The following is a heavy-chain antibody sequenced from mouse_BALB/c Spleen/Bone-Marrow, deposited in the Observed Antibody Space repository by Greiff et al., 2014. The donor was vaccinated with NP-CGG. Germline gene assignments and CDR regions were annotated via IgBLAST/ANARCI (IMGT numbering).Heavy chain of an antibody. D-gene: IGHD2-1*01. CDR2: INPSSGYT. CDR1: GSTFTSST. CDR3: AAGYYGNSGWFAY. J-gene: IGHJ3*01. V-gene: IGHV1-4*01. Sequence: VQLQQSGVELAGPGASVKMSCKASGSTFTSSTMHWVKQRPGRGLEWIGYINPSSGYTNYNQKFKDKATLTADKSSSTAYMQLSSLTSEDSAVYYCAAGYYGNSGWFAYWGQGTLVTVSA.